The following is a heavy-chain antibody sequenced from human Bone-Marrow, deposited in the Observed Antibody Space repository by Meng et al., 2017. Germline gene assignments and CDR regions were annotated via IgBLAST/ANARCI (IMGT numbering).Heavy chain of an antibody. CDR1: GGSISSGGDY. V-gene: IGHV4-31*01. D-gene: IGHD1-26*01. CDR3: ARVGYSGSRVTAYYFDY. J-gene: IGHJ4*02. Sequence: GELQGYGPRLEKPSQPLSLTCTFSGGSISSGGDYWSWIRQHPGKGLEWIGYIYYSGSTYYNPSLKSLVTISVDTSKNQCSLKLSSVTAADTAVYYCARVGYSGSRVTAYYFDYWGQGTLVTVSS. CDR2: IYYSGST.